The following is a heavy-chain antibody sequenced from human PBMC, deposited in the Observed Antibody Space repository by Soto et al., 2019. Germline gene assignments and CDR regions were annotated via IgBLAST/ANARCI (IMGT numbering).Heavy chain of an antibody. CDR2: IDWDDDK. D-gene: IGHD6-19*01. CDR3: ARIRIIAVAGTVDYYGMDF. Sequence: XSXPTLVNPTQTLTLTCTFSGFSLSTSGMCVSWIRQPPGKALEWLARIDWDDDKYYSTSLKTRLTISKDTSKNQVVLTMTNMDPVDTATYYCARIRIIAVAGTVDYYGMDFWGQGTTVTVSS. J-gene: IGHJ6*02. V-gene: IGHV2-70*11. CDR1: GFSLSTSGMC.